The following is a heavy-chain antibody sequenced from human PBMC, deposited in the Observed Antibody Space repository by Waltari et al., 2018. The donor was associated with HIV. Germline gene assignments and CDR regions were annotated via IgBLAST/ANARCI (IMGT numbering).Heavy chain of an antibody. D-gene: IGHD2-15*01. Sequence: VQLVQSGAEGRTTGESLKISCKGSGYDFTTYWNAWVRQMPGKGLEWMGIIYPGNSDTRYSPSFQGQVTISADKSISTAYLQWSSLKASDTAMYYCARATHSDYWGQGTLVTVSS. V-gene: IGHV5-51*01. J-gene: IGHJ4*02. CDR2: IYPGNSDT. CDR1: GYDFTTYW. CDR3: ARATHSDY.